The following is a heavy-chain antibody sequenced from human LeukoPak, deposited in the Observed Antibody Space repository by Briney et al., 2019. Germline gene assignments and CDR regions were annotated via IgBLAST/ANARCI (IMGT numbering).Heavy chain of an antibody. D-gene: IGHD3-3*01. CDR2: INHSGST. CDR1: GGSFSGYY. Sequence: PSETLSLTCAVYGGSFSGYYWSWIRQPPGKGLERIGEINHSGSTNYNPSLKSRVTISVDTSKNQFSLKLSSVTAADTAVYYCARAKIRWSGYYRIAFDIWGQGTMVTVSS. CDR3: ARAKIRWSGYYRIAFDI. V-gene: IGHV4-34*01. J-gene: IGHJ3*02.